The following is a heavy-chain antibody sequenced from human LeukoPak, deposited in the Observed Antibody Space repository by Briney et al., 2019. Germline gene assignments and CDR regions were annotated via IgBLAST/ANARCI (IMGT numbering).Heavy chain of an antibody. CDR1: GGSISSSSYY. J-gene: IGHJ4*02. V-gene: IGHV4-39*02. CDR3: AREEQPTD. Sequence: KSSETLSLTCTVSGGSISSSSYYWGWIRQPPGKGLEWIGSIYYSGSTYYNPSLKSRVTISVDTSKNQFSLKLSSVTAADTAVYYCAREEQPTDWGQGTLVTVSS. D-gene: IGHD6-13*01. CDR2: IYYSGST.